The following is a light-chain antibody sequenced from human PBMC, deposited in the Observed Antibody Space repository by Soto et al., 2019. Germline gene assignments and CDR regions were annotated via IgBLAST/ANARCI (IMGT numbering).Light chain of an antibody. Sequence: QSVLTQPPSASGTPGQRVAISCSGSSSNIENSYVYWYQQLPGTAPKLLIHSNNQRPSGVPDRFSGSKSGTSASLAISGLRSEDEADYYCAAWDDSLSAYVFGAGTKVTVL. CDR2: SNN. J-gene: IGLJ1*01. CDR1: SSNIENSY. V-gene: IGLV1-47*02. CDR3: AAWDDSLSAYV.